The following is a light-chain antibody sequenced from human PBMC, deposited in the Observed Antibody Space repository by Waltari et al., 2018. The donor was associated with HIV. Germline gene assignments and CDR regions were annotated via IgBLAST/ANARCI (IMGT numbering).Light chain of an antibody. V-gene: IGLV2-23*02. J-gene: IGLJ1*01. CDR1: SSDVGRYNL. Sequence: QSALTQPASVSGSPGQSIHISCPGTSSDVGRYNLVAWYQQYPGKVPKLMIYEVRKRPSGVSNRFSGSKSGNTASLTISGLQAEDEADYYCCSYAGSSTPFVFGTATKVTVL. CDR3: CSYAGSSTPFV. CDR2: EVR.